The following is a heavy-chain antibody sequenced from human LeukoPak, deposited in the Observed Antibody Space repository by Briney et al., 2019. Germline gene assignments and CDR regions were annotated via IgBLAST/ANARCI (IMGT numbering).Heavy chain of an antibody. J-gene: IGHJ6*02. V-gene: IGHV1-18*01. Sequence: ASVKVSCKASSYTFSNYGIGWVRQAPGQGLEWMGWISGYNGNTNYAQKLQGRVTMTTDTSTSTDYMELRSLKSDDTAVYYCARAIRITYGMDVWGQGTTVTVSS. CDR2: ISGYNGNT. D-gene: IGHD5-24*01. CDR1: SYTFSNYG. CDR3: ARAIRITYGMDV.